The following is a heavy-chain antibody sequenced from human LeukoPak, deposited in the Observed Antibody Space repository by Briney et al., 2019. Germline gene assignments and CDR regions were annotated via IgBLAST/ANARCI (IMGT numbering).Heavy chain of an antibody. Sequence: GASVKVSCKASGGTFSSYAISWVRQAPGQGLEWMGGIIPIFGTANYAQKFRGRVTMTRGMSTSTVYMELSSLRSEDTAVYYCAREAITIFGVVRSQTTYGPHRFDPWGQGTLVTVSS. CDR3: AREAITIFGVVRSQTTYGPHRFDP. D-gene: IGHD3-3*01. J-gene: IGHJ5*02. CDR2: IIPIFGTA. V-gene: IGHV1-69*05. CDR1: GGTFSSYA.